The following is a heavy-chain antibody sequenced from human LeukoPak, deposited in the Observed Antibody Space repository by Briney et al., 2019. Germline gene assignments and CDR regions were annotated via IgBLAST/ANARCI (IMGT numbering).Heavy chain of an antibody. D-gene: IGHD3-22*01. V-gene: IGHV4-31*11. CDR2: IYYSGST. Sequence: PSETLSLTCAVSGGSISSGGYSWSWIRQPPGKGLEWIGYIYYSGSTYYNPSLKSRVSISIDTSKNQFSLKLSSVTAADTAVYYCARVETYYYDSSGYPYFDYWGQGTLVTVSS. CDR1: GGSISSGGYS. J-gene: IGHJ4*02. CDR3: ARVETYYYDSSGYPYFDY.